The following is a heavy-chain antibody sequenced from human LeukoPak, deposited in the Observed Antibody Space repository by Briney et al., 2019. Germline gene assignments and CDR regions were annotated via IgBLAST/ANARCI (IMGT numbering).Heavy chain of an antibody. D-gene: IGHD3-22*01. CDR1: GFTFTIYT. CDR2: VSSNGGTT. J-gene: IGHJ1*01. V-gene: IGHV3-64D*06. CDR3: VRDDVYYYDSSGYPH. Sequence: GGSLRLSCSASGFTFTIYTMHWVRQAPGKGLEYVSAVSSNGGTTYYADSVKGRFFISRDNSKNTLFLQLSSLRPEDTAVYYCVRDDVYYYDSSGYPHWGQGTLVTVSS.